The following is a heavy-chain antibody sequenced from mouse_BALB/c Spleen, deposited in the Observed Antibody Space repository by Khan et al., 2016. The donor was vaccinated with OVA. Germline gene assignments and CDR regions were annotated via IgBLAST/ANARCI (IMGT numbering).Heavy chain of an antibody. D-gene: IGHD2-13*01. Sequence: EVQLQESGGGLVKPGGSLKLSCEASGFTFSDYYMYWVRQTPEKRLEWVATISDVGSYIYYLDIVRGRFTIYSDNAKNNLYLQMNSLKSEDTAMYYCIRGFYGDPFAYWGHGTLVTVSA. J-gene: IGHJ3*01. CDR3: IRGFYGDPFAY. V-gene: IGHV5-4*02. CDR1: GFTFSDYY. CDR2: ISDVGSYI.